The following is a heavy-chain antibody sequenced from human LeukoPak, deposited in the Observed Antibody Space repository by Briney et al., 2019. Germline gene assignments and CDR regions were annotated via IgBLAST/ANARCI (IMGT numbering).Heavy chain of an antibody. J-gene: IGHJ3*02. V-gene: IGHV4-34*01. CDR1: GGSFSCYY. CDR2: IKHSGGT. CDR3: ARWGPGAFDI. D-gene: IGHD3-10*01. Sequence: SETLSLTCVVDGGSFSCYYWSWIRQSAEKVREWIGEIKHSGGTNYKPSLKSRITISVDTSENQFSLKLSSVTAADTAVYYCARWGPGAFDIWGQGTMVTVSS.